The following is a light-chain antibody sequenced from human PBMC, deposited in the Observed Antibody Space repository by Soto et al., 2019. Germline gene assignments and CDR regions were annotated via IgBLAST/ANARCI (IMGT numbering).Light chain of an antibody. Sequence: EIVLTQSPGTLSLSPGERATLSCRASQTISSTDLAWYQQKPGQAPRLLIYGASSRATGIPDRFSGSGSGTDFTLTINILEPEDFAVYFCQHYGSLPLTFGGGTKVDI. CDR3: QHYGSLPLT. V-gene: IGKV3-20*01. CDR1: QTISSTD. J-gene: IGKJ4*01. CDR2: GAS.